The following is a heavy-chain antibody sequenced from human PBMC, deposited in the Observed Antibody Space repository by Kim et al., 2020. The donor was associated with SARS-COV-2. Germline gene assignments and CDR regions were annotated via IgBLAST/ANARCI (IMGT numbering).Heavy chain of an antibody. CDR3: AKVVVMDGYNYYYYYGMDV. J-gene: IGHJ6*02. CDR1: GFTFDTYA. V-gene: IGHV3-23*01. Sequence: GGSLRLSCVASGFTFDTYAMSWVRQAPGKGLEWVSVISGNGVNKFHADSVRGRFTISRDNSKNTLYLQMNSLRDEDTALYYCAKVVVMDGYNYYYYYGMDVWGRGTAVPVSS. CDR2: ISGNGVNK. D-gene: IGHD3-22*01.